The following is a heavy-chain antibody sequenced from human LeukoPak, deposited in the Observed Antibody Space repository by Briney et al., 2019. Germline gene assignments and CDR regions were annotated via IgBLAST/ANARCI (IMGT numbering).Heavy chain of an antibody. Sequence: SETLSLTCIVSGGSISSYYWSWMRQPAGKGLEWIGRIYSSGNTNYNPSLKSRVTMSVDTSKNQFSLNLSSVTAADTAVYYCARGPRSSDWYSIDYWGHGTLVTVSS. CDR3: ARGPRSSDWYSIDY. J-gene: IGHJ4*01. CDR2: IYSSGNT. V-gene: IGHV4-4*07. CDR1: GGSISSYY. D-gene: IGHD6-19*01.